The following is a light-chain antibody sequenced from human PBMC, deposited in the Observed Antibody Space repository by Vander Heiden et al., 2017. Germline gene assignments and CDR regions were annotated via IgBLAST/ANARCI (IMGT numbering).Light chain of an antibody. J-gene: IGKJ1*01. V-gene: IGKV1-39*01. Sequence: DIQMTQSPYSLSASVGDRVTISCRASQAIKNYLNWYQQKPGDAPKLLIHSASTLQSGVPSRFSGGGVASDFTLTINSLLPDDFATYFCEQSSTNPRTFGQGTKVEV. CDR2: SAS. CDR3: EQSSTNPRT. CDR1: QAIKNY.